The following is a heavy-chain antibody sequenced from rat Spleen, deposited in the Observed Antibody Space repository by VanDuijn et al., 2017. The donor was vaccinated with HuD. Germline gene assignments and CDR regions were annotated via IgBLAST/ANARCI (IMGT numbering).Heavy chain of an antibody. Sequence: EVKLLESGGGLVQPGGSMRLSCAASGFTFTDFYMNWIRQPAGKAPEWLGFVRNKANGYTIEYNPSVKGRFTISRDNTQNMLYLQMNTLRAEDTATYYCARYRSGYDYWGQGVMVTVSS. V-gene: IGHV7-7*01. CDR1: GFTFTDFY. CDR2: VRNKANGYTI. J-gene: IGHJ2*01. D-gene: IGHD4-3*01. CDR3: ARYRSGYDY.